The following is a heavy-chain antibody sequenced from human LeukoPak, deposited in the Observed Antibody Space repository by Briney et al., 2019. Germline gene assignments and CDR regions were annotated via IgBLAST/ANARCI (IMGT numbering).Heavy chain of an antibody. CDR1: GYTFTSYG. J-gene: IGHJ4*02. D-gene: IGHD1-26*01. Sequence: GASVKVSCKASGYTFTSYGISWVRQAPGQGLEWMGWISAYNGNTNYAQKLQGRVTMTTDTSTSTAYMELRSLRSDDTAVYYCVRDRGATTWGADFDYWGQGTLVTVSS. CDR2: ISAYNGNT. V-gene: IGHV1-18*01. CDR3: VRDRGATTWGADFDY.